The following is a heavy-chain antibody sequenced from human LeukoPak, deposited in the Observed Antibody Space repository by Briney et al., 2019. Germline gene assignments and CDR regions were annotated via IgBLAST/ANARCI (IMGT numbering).Heavy chain of an antibody. CDR3: ARDPGVYSSSSSGGLFDY. D-gene: IGHD6-6*01. Sequence: PGGSLRLSCAASGFTFSSNAMHWVRQAPGKGLEWVAVISYDGSNKYYADSVKGRFTISRDNSKNTLYLQMNSLRAEDTAVYYCARDPGVYSSSSSGGLFDYWGQGTLVTVSS. J-gene: IGHJ4*02. V-gene: IGHV3-30-3*01. CDR1: GFTFSSNA. CDR2: ISYDGSNK.